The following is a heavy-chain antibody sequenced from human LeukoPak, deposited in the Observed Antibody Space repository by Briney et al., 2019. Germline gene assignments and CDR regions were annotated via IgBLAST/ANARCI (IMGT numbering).Heavy chain of an antibody. CDR1: GGSISSSGYY. V-gene: IGHV4-39*01. CDR3: AYRVRATQTRVFDI. D-gene: IGHD1-26*01. J-gene: IGHJ3*02. CDR2: VYYSGST. Sequence: PSETLSLTCSVSGGSISSSGYYWAWIRQPQGKGLEWIGTVYYSGSTYYRPSLKSRVTISVDTSKNQFSLKLTSVTAADTAVYYCAYRVRATQTRVFDIWGQGTMVTVSS.